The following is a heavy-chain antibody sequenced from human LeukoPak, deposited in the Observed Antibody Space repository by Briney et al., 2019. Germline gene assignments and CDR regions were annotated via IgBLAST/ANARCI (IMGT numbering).Heavy chain of an antibody. D-gene: IGHD3-3*01. CDR3: ARGDFWSGAPTD. CDR1: GGSISRYY. Sequence: KPSETLSLTCTVSGGSISRYYWSWIRQPPGTGLGWSGYIYYTGRADYNPSLKSRVSMSVDTSKNQFSLRVNSMTAADTAVYYCARGDFWSGAPTDWGQGTLVIVSS. CDR2: IYYTGRA. V-gene: IGHV4-59*01. J-gene: IGHJ4*02.